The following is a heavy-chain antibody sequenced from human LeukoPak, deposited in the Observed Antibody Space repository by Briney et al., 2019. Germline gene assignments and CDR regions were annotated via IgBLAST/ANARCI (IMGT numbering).Heavy chain of an antibody. CDR1: GYTFTSYD. J-gene: IGHJ6*02. CDR3: ARILRYFDWLLGDYYGMDV. Sequence: GASVKVSCKASGYTFTSYDINWVRQAPGQGLEWMGWMNPNSGNTGYAQKFQGRVTMTRNTSISTAYMELSSLRSEDTAVYYCARILRYFDWLLGDYYGMDVWGQGTTVTVSS. D-gene: IGHD3-9*01. V-gene: IGHV1-8*01. CDR2: MNPNSGNT.